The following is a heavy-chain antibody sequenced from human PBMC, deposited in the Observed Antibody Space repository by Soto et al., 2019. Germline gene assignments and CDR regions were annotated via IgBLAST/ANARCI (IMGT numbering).Heavy chain of an antibody. Sequence: QVQLLESGPGLVKPSETLSLICTVSGGSIRSSHWWSWVRQPPGKGLERIGEIYHSGSTNLDPSLKSRVNLSVDKSKNQFSLKLTSVTAADTAVYYCARDKATVGGYNLYDPWGQGILVTVSS. D-gene: IGHD3-16*01. CDR1: GGSIRSSHW. CDR2: IYHSGST. J-gene: IGHJ5*02. CDR3: ARDKATVGGYNLYDP. V-gene: IGHV4-4*02.